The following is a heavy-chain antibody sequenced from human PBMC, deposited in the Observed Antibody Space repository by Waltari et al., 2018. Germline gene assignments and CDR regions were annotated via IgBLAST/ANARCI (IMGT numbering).Heavy chain of an antibody. CDR1: GYTLTSYD. J-gene: IGHJ3*02. V-gene: IGHV1-8*01. CDR3: AREVLLPTDAFDI. Sequence: QVQLVQSGAEVKKHGASVKVSCKASGYTLTSYDINWVRQATGQGLEWMGWMNPNSGNTGYAQKFQGIVTMTRNTSISTAYMELSSLRSEDTAVYYCAREVLLPTDAFDILGQGTMVTVSS. D-gene: IGHD3-10*01. CDR2: MNPNSGNT.